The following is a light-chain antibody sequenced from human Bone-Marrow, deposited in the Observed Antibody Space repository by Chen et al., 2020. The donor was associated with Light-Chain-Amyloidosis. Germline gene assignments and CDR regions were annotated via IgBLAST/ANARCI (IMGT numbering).Light chain of an antibody. V-gene: IGLV3-21*02. J-gene: IGLJ3*02. CDR3: QVWDRSSDRPV. CDR1: NIGSKS. CDR2: DDG. Sequence: SYVLTQPSSVAVAPGQTATIACGGNNIGSKSVHWYQQTPGQAPLLVVYDDGDRPSGSPERLAGSNAGNTATLTISRVEAGDEADYYCQVWDRSSDRPVFGGGTKLTVL.